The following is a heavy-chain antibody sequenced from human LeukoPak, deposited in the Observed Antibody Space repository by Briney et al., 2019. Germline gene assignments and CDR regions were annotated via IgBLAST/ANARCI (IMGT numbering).Heavy chain of an antibody. CDR3: SKKYFYF. V-gene: IGHV3-23*01. Sequence: SGGSLRLSCAASGFTFSSYAMCWVRQAPGKGLEWVSAVSSSGGSTYYADSVKGRFTISRDNSKNTLYLQMNSLRAEDTAVYYCSKKYFYFWGQGTLVTGSS. J-gene: IGHJ4*02. CDR1: GFTFSSYA. CDR2: VSSSGGST.